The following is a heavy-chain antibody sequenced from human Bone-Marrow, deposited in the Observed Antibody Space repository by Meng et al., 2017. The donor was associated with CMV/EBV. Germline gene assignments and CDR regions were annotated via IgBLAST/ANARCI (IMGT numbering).Heavy chain of an antibody. CDR2: INNDGTDT. D-gene: IGHD2-2*01. CDR1: GFTFTRFW. Sequence: GESLKISCAASGFTFTRFWMHWVRQAPGKGLEWVSRINNDGTDTGYAESVKGRFTISRDNAKNTLYLQMNSLRAEDTAVFYCARSYPNFYYSMDVWGRGTTVTVSS. CDR3: ARSYPNFYYSMDV. V-gene: IGHV3-74*01. J-gene: IGHJ6*02.